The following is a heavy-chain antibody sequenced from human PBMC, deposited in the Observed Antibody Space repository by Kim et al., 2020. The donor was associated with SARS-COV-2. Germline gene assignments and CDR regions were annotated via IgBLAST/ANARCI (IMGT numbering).Heavy chain of an antibody. CDR3: AKGSKGALWFGELSGMDV. J-gene: IGHJ6*01. D-gene: IGHD3-10*01. V-gene: IGHV3-30*18. CDR1: GFTFSSYG. Sequence: GGSLRLSCAASGFTFSSYGMHWVRQAPGKGLEWVAVISYDGSNKYYADSVKGRFTISRDNSKNTLYLQMNSLRAEDTAVYYCAKGSKGALWFGELSGMDV. CDR2: ISYDGSNK.